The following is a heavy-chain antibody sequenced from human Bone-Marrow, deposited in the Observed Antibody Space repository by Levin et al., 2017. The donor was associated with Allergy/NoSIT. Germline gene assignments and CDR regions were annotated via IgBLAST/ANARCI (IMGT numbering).Heavy chain of an antibody. CDR3: AKPTHLLANENWFDP. V-gene: IGHV3-23*01. D-gene: IGHD1-1*01. Sequence: LAGGSLRLSCTASGLTFRNYAMIWVRQAPGMGLEWVSGISDSGGSSYYADSVKGRFTISRDNSKNTLYLQMNSLTADDTAVYFCAKPTHLLANENWFDPWGQGTLVTVSS. J-gene: IGHJ5*02. CDR1: GLTFRNYA. CDR2: ISDSGGSS.